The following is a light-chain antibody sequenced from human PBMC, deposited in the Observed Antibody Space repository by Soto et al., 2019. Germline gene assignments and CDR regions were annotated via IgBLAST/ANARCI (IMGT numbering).Light chain of an antibody. CDR3: SSYTSSSTYV. CDR1: SSDVGGYNY. J-gene: IGLJ1*01. V-gene: IGLV2-14*01. Sequence: QSALTQPASVSGSPGQSITISCTGTSSDVGGYNYVSWYQQEPGKAPKLMIYEVNNRPSGVSIRFSGSKSGNTVSLTISGLLAEDEAYYYCSSYTSSSTYVFGTGTKLTVL. CDR2: EVN.